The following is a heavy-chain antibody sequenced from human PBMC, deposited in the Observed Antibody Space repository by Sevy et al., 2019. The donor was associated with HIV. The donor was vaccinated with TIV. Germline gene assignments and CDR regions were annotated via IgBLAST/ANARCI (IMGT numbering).Heavy chain of an antibody. CDR3: AKGGTYYYDSSGYYPIPIDY. Sequence: GGSLRLSCAASGFTFSSYAMSWVRQAPGKGLEWVSAISGSGGATYYAVSVKGRFTISRNNSKNTLYLQMNSLRAEDTAVYYCAKGGTYYYDSSGYYPIPIDYWGQGTLVTFSS. CDR1: GFTFSSYA. J-gene: IGHJ4*02. D-gene: IGHD3-22*01. V-gene: IGHV3-23*01. CDR2: ISGSGGAT.